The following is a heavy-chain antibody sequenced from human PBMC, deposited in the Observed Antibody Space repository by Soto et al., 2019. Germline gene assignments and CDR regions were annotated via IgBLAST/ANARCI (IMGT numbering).Heavy chain of an antibody. CDR2: INWNSGSI. D-gene: IGHD6-13*01. CDR1: GFTFDDYA. Sequence: GGSLRLSCAASGFTFDDYAMHWVRQVPGKGLEWVSGINWNSGSIGYGDSVKGRFAIPRDNAKNSLHLQMNSLSAEDTAFYYCVKDESINWYSGHFRHWGQGTLVTVSS. J-gene: IGHJ1*01. V-gene: IGHV3-9*01. CDR3: VKDESINWYSGHFRH.